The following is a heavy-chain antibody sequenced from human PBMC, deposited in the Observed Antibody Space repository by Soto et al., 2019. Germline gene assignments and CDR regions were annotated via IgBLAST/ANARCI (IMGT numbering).Heavy chain of an antibody. CDR1: GGSMNKTTC. J-gene: IGHJ6*02. V-gene: IGHV4-4*02. Sequence: SETLSLTCDVSGGSMNKTTCWSWVRQPPGKGLEWIGEIYDSVSANYNPSLKSRVTMSIDKSNNQFSLNLNSVTAADTAVYYSHLGRGGLYIMDVGGQGTKVTVS. D-gene: IGHD2-8*01. CDR3: HLGRGGLYIMDV. CDR2: IYDSVSA.